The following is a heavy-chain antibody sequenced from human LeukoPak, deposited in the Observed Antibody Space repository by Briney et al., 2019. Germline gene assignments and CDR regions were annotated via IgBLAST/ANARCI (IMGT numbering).Heavy chain of an antibody. CDR2: ISAGGGST. Sequence: GGSLRLSCAASGLTFSNFAMSWVRQAPGKGLEWVSDISAGGGSTYYADFVKGRITISRDNSKNTMYLQMNNLRAEDTAVYYCAKGPYSTSWYGYFDYWGQGTLVTVSS. CDR1: GLTFSNFA. J-gene: IGHJ4*02. CDR3: AKGPYSTSWYGYFDY. D-gene: IGHD6-13*01. V-gene: IGHV3-23*01.